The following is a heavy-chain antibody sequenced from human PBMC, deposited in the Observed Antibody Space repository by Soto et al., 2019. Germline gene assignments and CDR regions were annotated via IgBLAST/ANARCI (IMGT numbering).Heavy chain of an antibody. V-gene: IGHV4-61*01. D-gene: IGHD6-19*01. CDR1: GGSVSSGSYY. Sequence: QVQLQESGPGLVKPSETLSLTCTVSGGSVSSGSYYWSWIRQPPGKGLEWIGYIYYSGSTNYNPSLKSRVTISVDTSKNQFSLKLSSVTAADTAVYYCARDWGAVAGTFDYWGQGTLVTVSS. CDR2: IYYSGST. CDR3: ARDWGAVAGTFDY. J-gene: IGHJ4*02.